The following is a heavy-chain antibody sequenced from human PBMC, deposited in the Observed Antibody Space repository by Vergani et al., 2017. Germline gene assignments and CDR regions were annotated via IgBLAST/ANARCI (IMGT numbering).Heavy chain of an antibody. J-gene: IGHJ4*02. CDR1: GYTFTSYA. Sequence: QVQLVQSGAEVKKPGASVKVSCKASGYTFTSYAMHWVRQAPGQRLEWMGWINAGNGNTKYSQKFQSRVTITRDTSASTAYMELSSLRSEDTAVYYCAREGFYDYVWGSYRLRGGYYFDYWGQGTLVTVSS. CDR3: AREGFYDYVWGSYRLRGGYYFDY. V-gene: IGHV1-3*01. CDR2: INAGNGNT. D-gene: IGHD3-16*02.